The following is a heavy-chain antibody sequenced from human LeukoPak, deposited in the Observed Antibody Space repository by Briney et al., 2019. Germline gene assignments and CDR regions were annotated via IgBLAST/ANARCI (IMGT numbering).Heavy chain of an antibody. CDR2: FIPIFGRV. CDR3: ARGVFGADDVFDI. Sequence: SVKVSCKSSGGTFSSYALSWVRQAPGQGLEWMGGFIPIFGRVNYAQKLQGRVTITTDEPTSTAYMELRSLRSEDTAVYFCARGVFGADDVFDIWGQGTMVTVSS. J-gene: IGHJ3*02. D-gene: IGHD3-10*01. V-gene: IGHV1-69*05. CDR1: GGTFSSYA.